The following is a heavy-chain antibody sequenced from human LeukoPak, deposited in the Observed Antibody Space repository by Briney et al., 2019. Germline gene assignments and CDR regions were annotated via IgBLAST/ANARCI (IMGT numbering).Heavy chain of an antibody. CDR1: GYTFTSYG. V-gene: IGHV1-69*04. D-gene: IGHD1-26*01. CDR3: ARLLNSGSYVMFGY. Sequence: ASVKVSCKASGYTFTSYGISWVRQAPGQGLEWMGRIIPILGIANYAQKFQGRVTITADKSTSTAYMELSSLRSEDTAVYYCARLLNSGSYVMFGYWGQGTLVTASS. J-gene: IGHJ4*02. CDR2: IIPILGIA.